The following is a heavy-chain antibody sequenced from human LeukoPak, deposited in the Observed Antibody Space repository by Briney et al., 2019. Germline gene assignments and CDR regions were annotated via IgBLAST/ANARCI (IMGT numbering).Heavy chain of an antibody. CDR1: GGSISSYY. J-gene: IGHJ4*02. V-gene: IGHV4-59*01. CDR2: IYYSGST. Sequence: SETLSLTCTVSGGSISSYYWSWIRQPPGKGLEWIGYIYYSGSTNYNPPLKSRVTISVDTSKNQFSLKLSSVTAADTAVYYCASTDYDILTGYLPFDYWGQGTLVTVSS. D-gene: IGHD3-9*01. CDR3: ASTDYDILTGYLPFDY.